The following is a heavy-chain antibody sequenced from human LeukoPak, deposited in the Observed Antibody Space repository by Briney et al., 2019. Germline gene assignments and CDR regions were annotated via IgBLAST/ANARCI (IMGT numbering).Heavy chain of an antibody. V-gene: IGHV3-23*01. CDR3: AKDPGSGDYYGSGSQYFDY. J-gene: IGHJ4*02. CDR1: GFSFSSHA. Sequence: GGSLRLSCAACGFSFSSHAMGWVRQAPGKGLEWVSAISGSGGSTYYADSVKGRFTISRDNSKNTLYLQMNSLRAEDTAVYYCAKDPGSGDYYGSGSQYFDYWGQGTLVTVSS. D-gene: IGHD3-10*01. CDR2: ISGSGGST.